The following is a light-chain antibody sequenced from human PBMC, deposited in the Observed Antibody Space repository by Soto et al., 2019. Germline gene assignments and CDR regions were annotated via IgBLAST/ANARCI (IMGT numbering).Light chain of an antibody. CDR2: EGS. V-gene: IGLV2-23*01. Sequence: QSALTQSASVSGYPGQSITISCTGTSSDVGSYNLVSWYQQHPGKAPKLMIYEGSKRPSGVSNRFSGSKSGNTASLTISGLQAEDEADYYCCSYAGSSTLVFGGGTKLTVL. CDR3: CSYAGSSTLV. CDR1: SSDVGSYNL. J-gene: IGLJ2*01.